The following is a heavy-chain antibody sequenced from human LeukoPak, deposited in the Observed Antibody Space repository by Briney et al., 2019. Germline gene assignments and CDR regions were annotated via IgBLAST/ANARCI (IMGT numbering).Heavy chain of an antibody. CDR3: AKGGLYGVFDY. CDR2: ISYDGSNK. Sequence: GRSLRLSCAASGFTFSSYGMHWVRQAPGKGLEWVAVISYDGSNKYYADSVKGRFTISRDNSKNTLYLQMNSLRAEDTAVYYCAKGGLYGVFDYWGQGTLVTVSS. V-gene: IGHV3-30*18. J-gene: IGHJ4*02. D-gene: IGHD4-17*01. CDR1: GFTFSSYG.